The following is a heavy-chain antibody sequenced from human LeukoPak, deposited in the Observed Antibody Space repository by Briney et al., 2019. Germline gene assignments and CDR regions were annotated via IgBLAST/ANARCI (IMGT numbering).Heavy chain of an antibody. D-gene: IGHD1-26*01. CDR1: GFTYSNYW. Sequence: PGGSLRLSCAASGFTYSNYWMHRVRQTPGKGLAWVSRINSDATSTSYADSVKGRFTISRDRAKHTLYLQMNGLRADDTAVYYCATSLYSGTKLDYWGQGTLVTVSS. CDR2: INSDATST. CDR3: ATSLYSGTKLDY. V-gene: IGHV3-74*01. J-gene: IGHJ4*02.